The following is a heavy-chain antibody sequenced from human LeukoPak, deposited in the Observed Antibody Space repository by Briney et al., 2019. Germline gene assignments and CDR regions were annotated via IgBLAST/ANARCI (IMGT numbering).Heavy chain of an antibody. J-gene: IGHJ4*02. Sequence: ASVKVSCKASGYTFTGYYMHWVRQAPGQGLEWMGWINPNSGGTNYAQKFQGRVTMTRDTSISTAYMELSRLRSDDTAVYYCARDSSVSKDYYGSGSYWDIDDYWGQGTLVTVSS. V-gene: IGHV1-2*02. CDR2: INPNSGGT. CDR1: GYTFTGYY. D-gene: IGHD3-10*01. CDR3: ARDSSVSKDYYGSGSYWDIDDY.